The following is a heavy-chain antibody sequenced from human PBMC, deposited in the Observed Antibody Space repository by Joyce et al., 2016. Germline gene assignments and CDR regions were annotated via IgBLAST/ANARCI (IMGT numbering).Heavy chain of an antibody. CDR2: IYKSGIT. CDR3: AREDDIRGADY. V-gene: IGHV4-31*11. D-gene: IGHD3-10*01. CDR1: GGSINSGGYY. Sequence: QVQLQESGPGLVKPSQTLSLTCAVSGGSINSGGYYWSWIRQRPGQGLEWIGYIYKSGITVYKPSLKSRVIISADTSKNQFSLKLSSVTAADTAVYYCAREDDIRGADYWVQGSLVTVSS. J-gene: IGHJ4*02.